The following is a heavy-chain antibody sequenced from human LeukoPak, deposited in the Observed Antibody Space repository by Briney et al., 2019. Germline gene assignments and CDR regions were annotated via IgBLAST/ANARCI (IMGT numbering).Heavy chain of an antibody. CDR3: ARVRDYGTFDY. J-gene: IGHJ4*02. Sequence: GGSLRLSCAASGFTFSSYAMHWVRQTPDKGLEWVAVMSYDGSNKYDADSVKGRFTISRDNSKNTLFLQMNSLRAEDTAVYYCARVRDYGTFDYWGQGTLVTVSS. D-gene: IGHD4/OR15-4a*01. CDR1: GFTFSSYA. V-gene: IGHV3-30*04. CDR2: MSYDGSNK.